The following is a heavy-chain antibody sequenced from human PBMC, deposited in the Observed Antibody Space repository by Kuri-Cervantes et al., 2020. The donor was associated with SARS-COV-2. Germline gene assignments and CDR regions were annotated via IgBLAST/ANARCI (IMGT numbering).Heavy chain of an antibody. CDR2: INPSGGST. Sequence: ASVKVSCKASGGTFSSYAISWVRQAPGQGLEWMGIINPSGGSTSYAQKFQGRVTMTRDTSTSTVYMELSSLRSEDTAVYYCARGGRDSSGGEAFDIWGQGTMVTVSS. CDR3: ARGGRDSSGGEAFDI. CDR1: GGTFSSYA. J-gene: IGHJ3*02. V-gene: IGHV1-46*01. D-gene: IGHD3-22*01.